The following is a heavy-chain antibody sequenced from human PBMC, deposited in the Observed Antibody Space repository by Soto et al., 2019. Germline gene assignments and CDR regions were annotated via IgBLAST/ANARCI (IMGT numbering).Heavy chain of an antibody. CDR2: INPNSGGT. D-gene: IGHD5-18*01. CDR1: VYTFTCYY. J-gene: IGHJ3*02. Sequence: XSVKFSCEASVYTFTCYYMHWVRQAPGQGLEWMGWINPNSGGTNYAQKFQGWVTMTRDTSISTAYMELSRLRSDDTAVYYWARERGYSYGRGAFDIWGQGTMVTVSS. CDR3: ARERGYSYGRGAFDI. V-gene: IGHV1-2*04.